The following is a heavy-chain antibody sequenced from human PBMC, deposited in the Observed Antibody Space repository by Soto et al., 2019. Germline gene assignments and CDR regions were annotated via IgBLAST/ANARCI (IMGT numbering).Heavy chain of an antibody. Sequence: GASVKVSCKASGYTFTSYGISWVRQAPGQGLEWMGWISAYNGNTNYAQKLQGRVTMTTDTSTSTAYMELRSLRSDDTAVYYCARDLSTGWDFWSGSYGMDVWGQGTTVTVSS. CDR3: ARDLSTGWDFWSGSYGMDV. J-gene: IGHJ6*02. V-gene: IGHV1-18*01. CDR1: GYTFTSYG. CDR2: ISAYNGNT. D-gene: IGHD3-3*01.